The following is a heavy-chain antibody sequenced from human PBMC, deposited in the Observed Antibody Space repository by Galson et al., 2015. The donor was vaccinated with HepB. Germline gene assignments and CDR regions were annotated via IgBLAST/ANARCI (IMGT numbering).Heavy chain of an antibody. CDR2: IYPGDSDT. CDR3: ARQGSGWSPDYGMDV. V-gene: IGHV5-51*01. D-gene: IGHD6-19*01. CDR1: GYTFSNDW. Sequence: QSGAEVKKPGESLKISCKGFGYTFSNDWVAWVRQMPGKDFEWIGVIYPGDSDTRYSPTLQGQVTISAGKSISTAYLQWNGLKASDTAVYYCARQGSGWSPDYGMDVWGQGTTVTVSS. J-gene: IGHJ6*01.